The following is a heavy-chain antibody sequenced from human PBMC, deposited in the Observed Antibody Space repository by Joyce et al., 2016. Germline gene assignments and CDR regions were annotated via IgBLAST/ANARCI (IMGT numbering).Heavy chain of an antibody. D-gene: IGHD5-24*01. CDR1: GFSFNTYS. Sequence: EVQLVESGGGLVQPGGSLRLSCAASGFSFNTYSINWVRQAPGKGLEWLSYISASRGTIYYADSVKGRFTISRDNAKNSVYLQMNSLRDEDTAVYYCARVGRTGYTCDYWGQGTLVTDSS. CDR3: ARVGRTGYTCDY. V-gene: IGHV3-48*02. CDR2: ISASRGTI. J-gene: IGHJ4*02.